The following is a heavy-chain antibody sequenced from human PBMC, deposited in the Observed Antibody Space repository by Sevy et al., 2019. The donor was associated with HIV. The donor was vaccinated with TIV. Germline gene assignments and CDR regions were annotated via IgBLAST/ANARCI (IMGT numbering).Heavy chain of an antibody. V-gene: IGHV4-31*03. J-gene: IGHJ4*02. CDR1: GGSISSGGYY. CDR3: ARGQTPYYYDSSGYYYDMRLHFDY. CDR2: IYYSGST. D-gene: IGHD3-22*01. Sequence: SETLSLTCTVSGGSISSGGYYWSWIRQHPGKGLEWIGYIYYSGSTYYNPSLKSRVTISVDTFKNQFSLKLGSVTAAETAVYYCARGQTPYYYDSSGYYYDMRLHFDYWGQGTLVTVSS.